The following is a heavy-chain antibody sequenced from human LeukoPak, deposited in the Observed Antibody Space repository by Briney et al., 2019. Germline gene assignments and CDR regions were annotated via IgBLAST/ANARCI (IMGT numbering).Heavy chain of an antibody. CDR2: IYTSGST. J-gene: IGHJ4*02. CDR3: ARELIVGATTHFDS. D-gene: IGHD1-26*01. Sequence: SETLSLTCTVSGGSISSYYCTCIRQPAGKGLEWIGRIYTSGSTDYNPSLKSRVTMSVDTSKNQFSLTLSSVTAADTAVYYCARELIVGATTHFDSWGQGTLVTVSS. V-gene: IGHV4-4*07. CDR1: GGSISSYY.